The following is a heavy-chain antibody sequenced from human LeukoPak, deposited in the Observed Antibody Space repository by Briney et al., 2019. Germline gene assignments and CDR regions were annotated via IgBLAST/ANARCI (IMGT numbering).Heavy chain of an antibody. Sequence: PSETLSLTCTVSGGSISSDYWSWIRQPSGKGLEWIGYIYYSGSTNYNPSLKSRVTISVDTSRNQFSLKLSSVTAADTAVYYCAKQAYCSGTSCSPFDYWGQGTLVTVSS. V-gene: IGHV4-59*08. J-gene: IGHJ4*02. CDR1: GGSISSDY. CDR3: AKQAYCSGTSCSPFDY. D-gene: IGHD2-2*01. CDR2: IYYSGST.